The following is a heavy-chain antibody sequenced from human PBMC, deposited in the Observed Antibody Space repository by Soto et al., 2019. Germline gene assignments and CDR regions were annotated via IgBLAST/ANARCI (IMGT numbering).Heavy chain of an antibody. Sequence: GGSLRLSCAASGFTFSSYGMHWVRQAPGKGLEWVAVIWYDGSNKYYADSVKGRFTISRDNSKNTLYLQMNSLRAEDTAVYYCARDPNYDILTGYYGHYYYMDVWGKGTTVTVSS. CDR1: GFTFSSYG. J-gene: IGHJ6*03. V-gene: IGHV3-33*01. CDR3: ARDPNYDILTGYYGHYYYMDV. CDR2: IWYDGSNK. D-gene: IGHD3-9*01.